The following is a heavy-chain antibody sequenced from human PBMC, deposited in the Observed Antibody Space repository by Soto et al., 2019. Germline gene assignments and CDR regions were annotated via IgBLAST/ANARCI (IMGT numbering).Heavy chain of an antibody. J-gene: IGHJ6*03. V-gene: IGHV4-34*01. Sequence: SDTLSLTCALYGGSFRGYYWSWIRQPPGKGLEWIGEINHSGSTNYNPSLKSRVTISVDTSKNQFSLKLSSVTAADTAVYYCARERYCSGGSCYKLYYYYYMDVWGKGTTVT. CDR3: ARERYCSGGSCYKLYYYYYMDV. D-gene: IGHD2-15*01. CDR1: GGSFRGYY. CDR2: INHSGST.